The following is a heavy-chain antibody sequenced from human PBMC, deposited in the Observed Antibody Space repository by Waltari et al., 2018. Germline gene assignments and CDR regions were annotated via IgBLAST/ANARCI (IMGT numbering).Heavy chain of an antibody. D-gene: IGHD1-20*01. CDR1: GFTFSSYW. CDR3: ARDDGIRTVDY. CDR2: IKPDGTEE. V-gene: IGHV3-7*01. Sequence: QLVESGGGLVQPGGSLRLSCAVSGFTFSSYWMSWVRQTQGKGLEWVDNIKPDGTEEYYVDYVKGRFTISRDNAKNSLYLQMNSLRAEDTAVYYCARDDGIRTVDYWGQGTLVTVSS. J-gene: IGHJ4*02.